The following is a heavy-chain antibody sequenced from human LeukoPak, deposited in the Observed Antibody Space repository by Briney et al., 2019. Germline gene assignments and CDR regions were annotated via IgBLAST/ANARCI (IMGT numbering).Heavy chain of an antibody. CDR2: ISSSSSYI. CDR3: APDIVVVPASVATSTTDY. V-gene: IGHV3-21*01. J-gene: IGHJ4*02. Sequence: GGSLRLSCAASGFTFSSYSMNWVRQAPGKGLEWVSSISSSSSYIYYADSVKGRFTISRDNAKNSLYLQMNSLRAEDTAVYYCAPDIVVVPASVATSTTDYWGQGTLVIVSS. CDR1: GFTFSSYS. D-gene: IGHD2-2*01.